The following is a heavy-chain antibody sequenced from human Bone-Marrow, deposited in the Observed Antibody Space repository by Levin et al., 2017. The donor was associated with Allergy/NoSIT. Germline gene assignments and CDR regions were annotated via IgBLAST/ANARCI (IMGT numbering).Heavy chain of an antibody. CDR2: IDPRGQNV. D-gene: IGHD2-2*02. CDR1: GFSFSGSF. J-gene: IGHJ6*02. Sequence: GGSLRLSCAASGFSFSGSFMTWIRQAPGQGLEWVSYIDPRGQNVYYADSVKGRFTISRDNARNSLSLQMSSLRAEDTAVYYCARDNTPYYYYGMDVWGQGTTVTVSS. CDR3: ARDNTPYYYYGMDV. V-gene: IGHV3-11*01.